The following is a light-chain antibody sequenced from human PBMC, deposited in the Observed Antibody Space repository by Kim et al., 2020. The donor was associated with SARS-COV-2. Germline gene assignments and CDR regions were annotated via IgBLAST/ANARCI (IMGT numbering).Light chain of an antibody. V-gene: IGKV3-11*01. CDR3: QQRSHWRT. CDR1: QSLSTS. CDR2: AAS. Sequence: SWSPVERPPPSGRASQSLSTSVSWYQQKPGHAPRLLIYAASTRATGIPARFSGSGSGTDFTLTISSLEPEDFAVYYCQQRSHWRTFGPGTKVDIK. J-gene: IGKJ3*01.